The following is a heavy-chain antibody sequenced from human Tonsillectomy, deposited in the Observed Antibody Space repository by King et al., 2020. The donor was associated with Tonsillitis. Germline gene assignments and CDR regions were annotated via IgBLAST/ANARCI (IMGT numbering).Heavy chain of an antibody. V-gene: IGHV1-2*02. CDR1: GYTFTGYY. Sequence: QLVQSGAEVKKPGASVKVSCRASGYTFTGYYMHWVRQAPGQGLEWMGWINPNSGGTKYAQKFQGRVTMTRDTSISTAYMELSRLRSDDTAVYYCARGGGGAYFDYWGQGTLVTVSS. D-gene: IGHD1-26*01. CDR2: INPNSGGT. CDR3: ARGGGGAYFDY. J-gene: IGHJ4*02.